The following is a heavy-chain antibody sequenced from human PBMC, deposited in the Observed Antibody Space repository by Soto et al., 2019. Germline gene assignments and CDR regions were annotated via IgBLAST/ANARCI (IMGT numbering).Heavy chain of an antibody. Sequence: LRLSCAASGFTFSSYGMHWVRQAPGKGLEWVAVISYDGSNKYYADSVKGRFTISRDNSKNTLYLQMNSLRAEDTAVYYCAKPVPLAGYYYYYGMDVWGQGTTVTVPS. CDR3: AKPVPLAGYYYYYGMDV. CDR2: ISYDGSNK. V-gene: IGHV3-30*18. CDR1: GFTFSSYG. J-gene: IGHJ6*02. D-gene: IGHD1-1*01.